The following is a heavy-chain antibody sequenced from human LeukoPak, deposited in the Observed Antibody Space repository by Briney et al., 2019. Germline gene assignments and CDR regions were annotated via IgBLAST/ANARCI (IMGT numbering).Heavy chain of an antibody. CDR1: GFTFSSYS. D-gene: IGHD3-22*01. CDR3: ARDRATMYYYDSSGYQH. CDR2: ISSSSSYI. J-gene: IGHJ1*01. V-gene: IGHV3-21*01. Sequence: GGSLRLSSAASGFTFSSYSMNWVRQAPGKGLEWVSSISSSSSYIYYADSVKGRFTISRDNAKNSLYLQMNSLRAEDTAVYYCARDRATMYYYDSSGYQHWGQGTLVTVSS.